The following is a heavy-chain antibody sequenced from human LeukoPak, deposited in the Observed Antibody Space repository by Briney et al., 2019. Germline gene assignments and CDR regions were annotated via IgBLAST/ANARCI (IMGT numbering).Heavy chain of an antibody. J-gene: IGHJ4*02. D-gene: IGHD3-22*01. CDR3: ANSGSASSGLWYFDY. CDR1: GYTFTSYG. Sequence: ASVKVSCKASGYTFTSYGISWVRQAPGQGLEWMGWISAYNGNTNYAQKLQGRVTMTTDTSTSTAYMELRSLRSDDTAVYYCANSGSASSGLWYFDYWGQGTLVTVSS. V-gene: IGHV1-18*01. CDR2: ISAYNGNT.